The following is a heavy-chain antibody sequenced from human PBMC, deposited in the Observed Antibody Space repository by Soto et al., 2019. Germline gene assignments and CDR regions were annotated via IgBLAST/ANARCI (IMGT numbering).Heavy chain of an antibody. J-gene: IGHJ5*01. CDR3: ARESTVAGTDNWFDS. Sequence: QVQLQESGPGLVKPSETLSLTCTVSGAFISGYYWSWIRQPAGKGLEGIGRIYTSGSTKYSPSLKSRATMSVDTSKKQFSLKLNSVTAADTAVYYCARESTVAGTDNWFDSWGQGTLVTVSS. CDR1: GAFISGYY. V-gene: IGHV4-4*07. D-gene: IGHD6-13*01. CDR2: IYTSGST.